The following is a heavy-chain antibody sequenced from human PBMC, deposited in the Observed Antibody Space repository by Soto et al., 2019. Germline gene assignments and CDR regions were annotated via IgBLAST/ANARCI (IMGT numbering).Heavy chain of an antibody. J-gene: IGHJ4*02. CDR1: GFTFSTYT. Sequence: QVQLEESGGDVVQPGRSLRVSCAASGFTFSTYTMVWVRQAPGKGLEWLASISYDGSDKLYADSAKGRFTISRDNAENTLYLQMNSLRPEDTAVYYCARVTRGYSNTFDYWGQGSLVTVSS. CDR3: ARVTRGYSNTFDY. CDR2: ISYDGSDK. V-gene: IGHV3-30-3*01. D-gene: IGHD5-12*01.